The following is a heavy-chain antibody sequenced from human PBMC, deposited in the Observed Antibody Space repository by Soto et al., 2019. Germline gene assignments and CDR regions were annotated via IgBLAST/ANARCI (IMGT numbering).Heavy chain of an antibody. Sequence: SVKVSCKASGYTFTSYYMHWVRQAPGQGLEWMGGIIPIFGTANYAQKFQGRVTITADESTSTAYMELSSLRSEDTAVYYCARYLDSGYDRRLYYYYGMDVWGQGTTVTVSS. CDR2: IIPIFGTA. CDR3: ARYLDSGYDRRLYYYYGMDV. CDR1: GYTFTSYY. D-gene: IGHD5-12*01. J-gene: IGHJ6*02. V-gene: IGHV1-69*13.